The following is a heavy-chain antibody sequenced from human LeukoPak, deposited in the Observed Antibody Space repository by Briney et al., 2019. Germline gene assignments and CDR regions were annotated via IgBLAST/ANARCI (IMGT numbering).Heavy chain of an antibody. J-gene: IGHJ4*02. Sequence: SVKVSCKASGGTFSSYAISWVRQAPGQGLEWMGGIIPIFGTANYAQKFQGRVTITADESTSTAYMELSSLRSEDTAVYYCARVARLLWFGELQYYFDYWGQGTLVTVSS. CDR3: ARVARLLWFGELQYYFDY. D-gene: IGHD3-10*01. CDR2: IIPIFGTA. V-gene: IGHV1-69*13. CDR1: GGTFSSYA.